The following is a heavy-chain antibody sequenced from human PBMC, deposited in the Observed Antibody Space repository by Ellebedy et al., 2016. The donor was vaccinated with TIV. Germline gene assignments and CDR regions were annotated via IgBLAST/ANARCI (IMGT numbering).Heavy chain of an antibody. Sequence: AASVKVSCKASGYIFTNYEINWMRQATGQGREWMGRINPNSGDTTYAQKFQGRVTMTKNTSIDTAYMELSSLRSEDTAFYYCARGKTKNENNEFDPWGQGTLVIVSS. CDR2: INPNSGDT. CDR3: ARGKTKNENNEFDP. J-gene: IGHJ5*02. D-gene: IGHD1/OR15-1a*01. V-gene: IGHV1-8*01. CDR1: GYIFTNYE.